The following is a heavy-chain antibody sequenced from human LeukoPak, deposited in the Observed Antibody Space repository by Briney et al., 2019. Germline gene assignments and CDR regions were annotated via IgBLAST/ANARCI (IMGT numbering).Heavy chain of an antibody. J-gene: IGHJ4*02. CDR1: GFTFSSYS. CDR3: ARDYDGYGYSFDY. V-gene: IGHV3-21*01. CDR2: ISSSSSYI. Sequence: GGSLRLSCAASGFTFSSYSMNWVRQAPGKGLEWVSSISSSSSYIYYADSVKGRFTISRDNDKNSLYLQMNSLRAEDTAVYYCARDYDGYGYSFDYWGQGTLVTVSS. D-gene: IGHD5-18*01.